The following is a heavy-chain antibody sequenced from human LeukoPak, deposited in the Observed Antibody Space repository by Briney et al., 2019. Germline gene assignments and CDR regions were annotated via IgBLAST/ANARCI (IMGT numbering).Heavy chain of an antibody. D-gene: IGHD3-9*01. J-gene: IGHJ4*02. Sequence: PSETLSLTCAVSGYSVSSAYYWSWIRQPAGKGLEWIGRVETSGSTNYNPSLKSRVSISVDTSNNQFSLKLSSVTAADTAVYYCARGDYDILSGYSSVDFWGQGTLVTVSS. CDR3: ARGDYDILSGYSSVDF. V-gene: IGHV4-61*02. CDR1: GYSVSSAYY. CDR2: VETSGST.